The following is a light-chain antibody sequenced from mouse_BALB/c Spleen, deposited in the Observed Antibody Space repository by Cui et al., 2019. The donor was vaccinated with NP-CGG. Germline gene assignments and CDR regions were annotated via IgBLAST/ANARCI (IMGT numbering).Light chain of an antibody. J-gene: IGLJ1*01. V-gene: IGLV1*01. Sequence: QAVLTQESALTTSPGETVTLNCRSSTGAVTTSHYANWVQEKPDHLFTGLIGGTNNRPPGVPARFSGSLIGDKAALTITGAQTEDETIYFCALWYSNHWVFGGGTKLTVL. CDR1: TGAVTTSHY. CDR3: ALWYSNHWV. CDR2: GTN.